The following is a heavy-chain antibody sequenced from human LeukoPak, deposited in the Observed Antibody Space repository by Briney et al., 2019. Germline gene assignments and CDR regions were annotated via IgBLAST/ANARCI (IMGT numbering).Heavy chain of an antibody. CDR1: GGSISSYC. V-gene: IGHV4-4*07. Sequence: SETLSLTCTVSGGSISSYCWSWIRRPAGKGLEWIGRIYTSGSTNYNPSLKSRVTISVDKSKNQFSLKLSSVTAADTAVYYRAKASIAAAGWFDPWGQGTLVTVSS. J-gene: IGHJ5*02. CDR3: AKASIAAAGWFDP. CDR2: IYTSGST. D-gene: IGHD6-13*01.